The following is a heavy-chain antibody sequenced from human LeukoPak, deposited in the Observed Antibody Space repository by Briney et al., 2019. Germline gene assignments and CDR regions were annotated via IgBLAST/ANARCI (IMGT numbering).Heavy chain of an antibody. V-gene: IGHV3-48*02. Sequence: PGGSLRLSCAASGFTFSSYSMNWVRQAPGKRLEWVSYISSSSSTIHYADSVKGRFTISRDNAKNSLFLQMNSLRDEDTAVYFCARGAYYYDTSDYYTKDYWGQGTLVTVSS. J-gene: IGHJ4*02. CDR1: GFTFSSYS. D-gene: IGHD3-22*01. CDR3: ARGAYYYDTSDYYTKDY. CDR2: ISSSSSTI.